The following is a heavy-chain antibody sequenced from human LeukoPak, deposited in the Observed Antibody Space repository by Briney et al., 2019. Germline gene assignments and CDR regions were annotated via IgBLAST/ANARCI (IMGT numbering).Heavy chain of an antibody. CDR1: GFTFDDYA. D-gene: IGHD3-22*01. Sequence: GGSLRLSCAASGFTFDDYAMHWVRHAPGKGLEWVSGISWNSGSIGYADSVKGRFTISRDNAKNSLYLQMNSLRAEDMALYYCAKDMYYYDSSGLLDYWGQGTLVTVSS. V-gene: IGHV3-9*03. CDR3: AKDMYYYDSSGLLDY. J-gene: IGHJ4*02. CDR2: ISWNSGSI.